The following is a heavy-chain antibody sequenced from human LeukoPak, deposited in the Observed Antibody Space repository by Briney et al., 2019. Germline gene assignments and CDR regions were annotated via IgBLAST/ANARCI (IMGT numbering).Heavy chain of an antibody. D-gene: IGHD1-26*01. CDR3: VRGIVGTTRHFDF. CDR2: IYYSGST. Sequence: PSETLSLTCTVSGGSISSGGYYWSWIRQHPGKGLEWIGYIYYSGSTYYNPSLKSRVTISVDTSKNQFSLKLSSVTAADTAVYYCVRGIVGTTRHFDFWGQGTLVTVSS. CDR1: GGSISSGGYY. J-gene: IGHJ4*02. V-gene: IGHV4-31*03.